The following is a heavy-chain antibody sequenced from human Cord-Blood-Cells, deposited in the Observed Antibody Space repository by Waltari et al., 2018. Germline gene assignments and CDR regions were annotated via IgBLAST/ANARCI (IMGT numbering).Heavy chain of an antibody. CDR2: ISGRGGST. J-gene: IGHJ4*02. CDR3: AKGAYRGSYYKVDY. Sequence: EVQLLESGGGLVQPGGSLRLSCAASGFTCSSYAMSWVRQAPGKGLEWVSAISGRGGSTYYADSVKGRFTISRDNSKNTLYLQMNSLRAEDTAVYYCAKGAYRGSYYKVDYWGQGTLVTVSS. CDR1: GFTCSSYA. D-gene: IGHD3-10*01. V-gene: IGHV3-23*01.